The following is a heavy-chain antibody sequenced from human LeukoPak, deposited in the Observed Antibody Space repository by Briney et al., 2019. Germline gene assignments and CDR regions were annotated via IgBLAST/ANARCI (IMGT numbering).Heavy chain of an antibody. V-gene: IGHV3-30-3*01. D-gene: IGHD6-19*01. CDR2: ISYDGSNK. Sequence: GGSLRLSRAASGFTFSSYAMHWVRQAPGKGLEWVAVISYDGSNKYYADSVKGRFTISRDNSKNTLYLQMNSLRAEDTAVYYCARDMEDSSGWYLGFYYYYYGMDVWGQGTTVTVSS. CDR1: GFTFSSYA. J-gene: IGHJ6*02. CDR3: ARDMEDSSGWYLGFYYYYYGMDV.